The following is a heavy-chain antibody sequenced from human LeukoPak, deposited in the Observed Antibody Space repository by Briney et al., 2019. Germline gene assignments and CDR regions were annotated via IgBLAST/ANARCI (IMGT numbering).Heavy chain of an antibody. CDR1: GYSISSGYY. CDR3: ARDWDYGSGSYSPFDI. Sequence: PSETLSLTCTVSGYSISSGYYWGWIRQPPGKGLEWIGSIYHSGSTYYNPSLKSRVTISVDTSKNQFSLKLSSVTAADTAVYYCARDWDYGSGSYSPFDIWGQGTMVTVSS. J-gene: IGHJ3*02. V-gene: IGHV4-38-2*02. D-gene: IGHD3-10*01. CDR2: IYHSGST.